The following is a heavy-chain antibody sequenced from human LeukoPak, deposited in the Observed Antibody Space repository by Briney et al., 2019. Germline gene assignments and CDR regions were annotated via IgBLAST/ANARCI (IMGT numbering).Heavy chain of an antibody. V-gene: IGHV1-8*01. CDR3: ARGRPYDFWSGYYGFDP. Sequence: ASVKVSCKASGYTFTSYDINWVRQASGQGLEWMGRMNPNSGNTAYAQKFQGRVTMTRNTSISTAYMELSSLRSEDTAVYYCARGRPYDFWSGYYGFDPWGQGTLVTVSS. J-gene: IGHJ5*02. D-gene: IGHD3-3*01. CDR2: MNPNSGNT. CDR1: GYTFTSYD.